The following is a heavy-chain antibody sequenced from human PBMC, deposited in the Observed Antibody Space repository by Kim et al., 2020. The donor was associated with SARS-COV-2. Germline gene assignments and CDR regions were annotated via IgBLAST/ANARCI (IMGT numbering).Heavy chain of an antibody. CDR1: GFIFNDYV. D-gene: IGHD1-26*01. Sequence: GGSLRLSCKASGFIFNDYVMSWVRQAPGRGLEWISTINWNGVTTTYSYSVKGRFRISRDNAENSLYLQMDSLRADDTALYYCARNSLPKPHYYFDLLGRG. CDR3: ARNSLPKPHYYFDL. V-gene: IGHV3-20*04. CDR2: INWNGVTT. J-gene: IGHJ2*01.